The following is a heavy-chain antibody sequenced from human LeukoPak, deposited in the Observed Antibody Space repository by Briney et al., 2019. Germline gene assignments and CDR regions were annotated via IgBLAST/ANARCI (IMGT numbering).Heavy chain of an antibody. D-gene: IGHD1-26*01. V-gene: IGHV3-21*01. Sequence: GGSLRLSCATSGFTFSNAWMTWVRQAPGKGLEWVSSISSSSSYIYYADSVKGRFTISRDNAKNSLYLQMNSLRAEDTAVYYCARESGSYFGGGLDYWGQGTLVTVSS. CDR2: ISSSSSYI. CDR3: ARESGSYFGGGLDY. J-gene: IGHJ4*02. CDR1: GFTFSNAW.